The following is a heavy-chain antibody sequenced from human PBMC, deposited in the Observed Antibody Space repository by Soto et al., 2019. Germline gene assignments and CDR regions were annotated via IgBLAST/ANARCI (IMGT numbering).Heavy chain of an antibody. D-gene: IGHD2-21*01. J-gene: IGHJ4*02. CDR2: IRGSGDST. V-gene: IGHV3-23*01. CDR3: AKGLGSDSYAASDY. CDR1: GCTFSSYA. Sequence: GRSLRLSWAASGCTFSSYAMSRVRQAPEKGPEWVSAIRGSGDSTYYADSVKGRFTISRDNAENTLYLQMNSLRAEDTALYYCAKGLGSDSYAASDYWGRGTLGTVSS.